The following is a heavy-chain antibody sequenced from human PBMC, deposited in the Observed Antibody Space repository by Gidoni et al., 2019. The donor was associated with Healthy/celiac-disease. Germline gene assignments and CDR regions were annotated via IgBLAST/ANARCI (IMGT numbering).Heavy chain of an antibody. CDR3: AKDATPITMIVVVISATFFDY. J-gene: IGHJ4*02. D-gene: IGHD3-22*01. CDR1: GFTFTSHA. V-gene: IGHV3-23*01. Sequence: EVQLLESGGGLVQPGGSLRLSCAASGFTFTSHAMSWVRQASGKGLEWVSAISGSGGSTYYADSVKGRFTISRDNSKNTLYLQMNSLRAEDTAVYYCAKDATPITMIVVVISATFFDYWGQGTLVTVSS. CDR2: ISGSGGST.